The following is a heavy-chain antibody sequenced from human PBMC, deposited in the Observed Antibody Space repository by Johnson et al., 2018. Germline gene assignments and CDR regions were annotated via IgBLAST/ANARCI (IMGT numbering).Heavy chain of an antibody. CDR1: GFTFSSYS. J-gene: IGHJ6*03. D-gene: IGHD6-19*01. Sequence: EVQLVETGGGLVKPGGSLRLSCAASGFTFSSYSMNWVRQAPGKGLEWVSSISSSSSYIYYADSVKGRFPISRDNAKNSLYLQMNSLRAEDTAVYYCARDGAVAVLGYYYYMDVWGKGTTVTVSS. V-gene: IGHV3-21*01. CDR3: ARDGAVAVLGYYYYMDV. CDR2: ISSSSSYI.